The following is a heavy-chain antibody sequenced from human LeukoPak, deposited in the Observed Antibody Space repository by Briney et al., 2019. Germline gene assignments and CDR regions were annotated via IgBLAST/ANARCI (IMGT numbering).Heavy chain of an antibody. Sequence: GGSLRLSCAASGFTFDDYGMSWVRQVPGKGLEWVSGINWNGDITSYADSVKGRFTISRDNAKNSLYLQMNSLRVEDTAFYYCARGSARYFDWLLRDYYYYMDVWGKGTTVTVSS. D-gene: IGHD3-9*01. CDR2: INWNGDIT. CDR1: GFTFDDYG. J-gene: IGHJ6*03. V-gene: IGHV3-20*04. CDR3: ARGSARYFDWLLRDYYYYMDV.